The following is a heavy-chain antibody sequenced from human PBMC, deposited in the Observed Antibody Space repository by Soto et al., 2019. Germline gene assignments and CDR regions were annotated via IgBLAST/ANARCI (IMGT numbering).Heavy chain of an antibody. CDR1: GFTFDDYA. Sequence: EAQLVESGGGLVQPGRSLRLSCVASGFTFDDYAIHWVRQAPGKGLEWVSGISWNGAATGYADSVKGRFTISRDKAKNSLYLQMSSLRTEDTAIYYCANLPLYGSRFVCWGQGTLVTVSS. CDR3: ANLPLYGSRFVC. D-gene: IGHD3-10*01. J-gene: IGHJ4*02. V-gene: IGHV3-9*01. CDR2: ISWNGAAT.